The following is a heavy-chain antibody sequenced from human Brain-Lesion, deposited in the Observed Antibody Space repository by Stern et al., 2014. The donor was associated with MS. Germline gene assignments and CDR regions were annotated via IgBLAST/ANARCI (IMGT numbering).Heavy chain of an antibody. V-gene: IGHV1-2*02. CDR1: GYIFTGYY. CDR3: ARDQRGITIFGVVTDYYYLGMDV. D-gene: IGHD3-3*01. J-gene: IGHJ6*02. CDR2: INPNTGGT. Sequence: QAQLVQSGAEVKKPGASVKVSCKTSGYIFTGYYIHWVRQAPGQGLEWMAWINPNTGGTTYAQKFQCRVTMSRDTSISTAYVELSSLTSDDTAVYYCARDQRGITIFGVVTDYYYLGMDVWGQGTTVTVSS.